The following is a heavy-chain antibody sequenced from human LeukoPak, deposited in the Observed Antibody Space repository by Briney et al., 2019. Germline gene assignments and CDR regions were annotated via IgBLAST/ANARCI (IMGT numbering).Heavy chain of an antibody. CDR3: ARVRGNSPGGLFDY. CDR2: ISPSSSYI. D-gene: IGHD4-23*01. Sequence: PGGSLRLSCAASGFTFNSYSMNWVRQAPGKGLEWVSSISPSSSYIYYADSVKGRFTISRDNAKNSLYLQMNSLRAEDTAVYYCARVRGNSPGGLFDYWGQGTLVTVSS. J-gene: IGHJ4*02. V-gene: IGHV3-21*01. CDR1: GFTFNSYS.